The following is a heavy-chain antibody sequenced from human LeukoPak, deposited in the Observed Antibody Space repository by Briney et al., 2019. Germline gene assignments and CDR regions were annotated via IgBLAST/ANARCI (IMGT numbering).Heavy chain of an antibody. Sequence: GGSLRLSCAASGFTFSSYAMHWVRQAPGKGLEWVAVISYDGSNKYYADSVKGRFTISRDNSKNTLYLQMNSLRAEDTAVYYCARSSAMIVVGGAFDIWGQGTMVTVSS. D-gene: IGHD3-22*01. CDR2: ISYDGSNK. J-gene: IGHJ3*02. V-gene: IGHV3-30*04. CDR3: ARSSAMIVVGGAFDI. CDR1: GFTFSSYA.